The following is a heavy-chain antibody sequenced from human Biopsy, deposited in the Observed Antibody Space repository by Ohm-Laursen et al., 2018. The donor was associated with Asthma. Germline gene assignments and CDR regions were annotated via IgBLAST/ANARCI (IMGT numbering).Heavy chain of an antibody. CDR3: AREGGDYLSGYYYYYGMDV. V-gene: IGHV3-30*03. CDR2: ISYDGREK. Sequence: SLRLSCAAFRFAFENYAMYWVRQTPGKGPEWVALISYDGREKAYLDSVKGRFTISRDNSKNTLYLQMNSLRAEDTAVYYCAREGGDYLSGYYYYYGMDVWGQGTTVTVSS. CDR1: RFAFENYA. J-gene: IGHJ6*02. D-gene: IGHD4-17*01.